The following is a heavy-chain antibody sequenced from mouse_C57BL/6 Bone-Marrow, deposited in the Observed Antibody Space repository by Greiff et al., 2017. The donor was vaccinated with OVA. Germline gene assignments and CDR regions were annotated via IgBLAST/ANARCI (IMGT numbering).Heavy chain of an antibody. CDR1: GFTFSSYA. CDR3: ARWGWLLSWYFDV. CDR2: ISDGGSYT. Sequence: EVKLVESGGGLVKPGGSLKLSCAASGFTFSSYAMSWVRQTPEKRLEWVATISDGGSYTYYPDNVKGRFTISRDNAKNNLYLQMSHLKSEDTAMYYCARWGWLLSWYFDVWGTGTTVTVSS. V-gene: IGHV5-4*03. J-gene: IGHJ1*03. D-gene: IGHD2-3*01.